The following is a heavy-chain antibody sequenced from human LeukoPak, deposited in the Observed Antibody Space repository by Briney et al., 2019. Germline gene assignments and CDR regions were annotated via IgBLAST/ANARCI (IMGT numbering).Heavy chain of an antibody. CDR3: ARDYGDYSYFDY. J-gene: IGHJ4*02. D-gene: IGHD4-17*01. Sequence: ASVKVSCKASGYTFTSYGISWVRQAPGQGLEWMGVIIPIFGTANYAQKFQGRVTITADKSTSTAYMELSSLRSEDTAVYYCARDYGDYSYFDYWGQGTLVTVSS. CDR1: GYTFTSYG. CDR2: IIPIFGTA. V-gene: IGHV1-69*06.